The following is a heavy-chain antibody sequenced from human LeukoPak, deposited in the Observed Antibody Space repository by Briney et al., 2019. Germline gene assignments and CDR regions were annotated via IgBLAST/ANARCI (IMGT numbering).Heavy chain of an antibody. V-gene: IGHV4-4*07. CDR2: IYTSGST. CDR3: ARGTARFGDLNPSEFDP. J-gene: IGHJ5*02. D-gene: IGHD3-10*01. Sequence: SETLSLTCTVSGGSISSYYWSWIRQPAGKGLEWIGRIYTSGSTNYNPSLKSRVTMSVDTSKNQFSLKLSSVTAADTAVYYCARGTARFGDLNPSEFDPRGQGTLVTVSS. CDR1: GGSISSYY.